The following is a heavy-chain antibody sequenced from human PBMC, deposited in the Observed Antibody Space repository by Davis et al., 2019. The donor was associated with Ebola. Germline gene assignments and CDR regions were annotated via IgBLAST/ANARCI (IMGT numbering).Heavy chain of an antibody. V-gene: IGHV3-21*01. J-gene: IGHJ6*04. Sequence: GESLKISCAASGFTFSNYSMNWVRQAPGKGLEWVSSISSSSSYIYYVDSVKGRFTISRDNAKNSLYLQMNSLRAEDTAVYYCARQKGYSSTRGYYYGMDVWGKGTTVTVSS. CDR1: GFTFSNYS. CDR2: ISSSSSYI. CDR3: ARQKGYSSTRGYYYGMDV. D-gene: IGHD2-2*01.